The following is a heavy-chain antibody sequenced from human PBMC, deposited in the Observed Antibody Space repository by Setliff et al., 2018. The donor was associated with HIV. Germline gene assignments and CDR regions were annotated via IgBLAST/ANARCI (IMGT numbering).Heavy chain of an antibody. D-gene: IGHD3-22*01. CDR2: ISNSGGNT. CDR1: GFTFKIYA. V-gene: IGHV3-23*01. CDR3: AKEVPYSNGFMYFDY. J-gene: IGHJ4*02. Sequence: GGSLRLSCKASGFTFKIYAMSWLRQAPGKGLEWVSAISNSGGNTYYADSVKGRFTVSRDNSENTLYLQMNSLRPEDTAIYYCAKEVPYSNGFMYFDYWGQGTLVTVSS.